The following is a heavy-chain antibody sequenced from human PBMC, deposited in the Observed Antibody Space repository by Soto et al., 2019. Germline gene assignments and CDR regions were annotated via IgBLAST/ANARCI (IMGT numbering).Heavy chain of an antibody. J-gene: IGHJ4*02. CDR2: IIPILGIA. D-gene: IGHD6-19*01. CDR3: ARDRVPSSGLNCFFDT. Sequence: XVKVSCKASGGTFSSYTIRWVRQAPGQGLEWMGRIIPILGIANYAQKFQGRVTITADKSTSTAYMELNSLRAEDTAVYYCARDRVPSSGLNCFFDTWGQGVLVTVSS. V-gene: IGHV1-69*04. CDR1: GGTFSSYT.